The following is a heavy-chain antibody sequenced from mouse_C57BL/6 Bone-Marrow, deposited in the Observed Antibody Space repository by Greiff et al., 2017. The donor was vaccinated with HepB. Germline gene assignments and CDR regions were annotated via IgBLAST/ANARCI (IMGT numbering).Heavy chain of an antibody. V-gene: IGHV1-81*01. CDR2: IYPRSGNT. J-gene: IGHJ1*03. Sequence: QVQLQQSGAELARPGASVKLSCKASGYTFTSYGISWVKQRTGQGLEWIGEIYPRSGNTYYNEKFKGKATLTADKSSSTAYMELRSLTSEDSAVYVCARPPTRITRYRYFDVWGTGTTVTVSS. CDR3: ARPPTRITRYRYFDV. D-gene: IGHD2-4*01. CDR1: GYTFTSYG.